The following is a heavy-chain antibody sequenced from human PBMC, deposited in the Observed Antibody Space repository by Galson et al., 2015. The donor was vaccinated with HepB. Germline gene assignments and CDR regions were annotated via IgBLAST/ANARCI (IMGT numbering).Heavy chain of an antibody. D-gene: IGHD3-22*01. V-gene: IGHV3-23*01. J-gene: IGHJ5*02. CDR2: ISGSGGST. CDR3: ARGVLFYYDSSGSFWFDP. CDR1: GFTFSSYA. Sequence: SLRLSCAASGFTFSSYAMSWVRQAPGKGLEWVSAISGSGGSTYYADSVKGRFTISSDNSKNTLYLQMNSLRAEDTAVYYCARGVLFYYDSSGSFWFDPWGQGTLVTVSS.